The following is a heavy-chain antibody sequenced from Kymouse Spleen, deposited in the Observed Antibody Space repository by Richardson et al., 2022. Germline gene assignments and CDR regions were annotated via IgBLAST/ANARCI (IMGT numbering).Heavy chain of an antibody. D-gene: IGHD6-13*01. Sequence: QVQLVESGGGVVQPGRSLRLSCAASGFTFSSYGMHWVRQAPGKGLEWVAVISYDGSNKYYADSVKGRFTISRDNSKNTLYLQMNSLRAEDTAVYYCAKIETAAGRTYYYYYGMDVWGQGTTVTVSS. V-gene: IGHV3-30*18. J-gene: IGHJ6*02. CDR1: GFTFSSYG. CDR2: ISYDGSNK. CDR3: AKIETAAGRTYYYYYGMDV.